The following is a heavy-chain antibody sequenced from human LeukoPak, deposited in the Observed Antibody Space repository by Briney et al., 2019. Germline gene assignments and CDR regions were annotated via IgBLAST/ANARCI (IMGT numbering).Heavy chain of an antibody. Sequence: GGSLRLSCTVSGFTLSSYEMSWIRQAPGKGLEWVSSIDYDGGSGHYADSVKGRFTISRDNAKSTLYLQMNSLRVEDTAVYYCARLGGNSPIDFWGQGTLVTVSS. V-gene: IGHV3-74*01. CDR2: IDYDGGSG. CDR3: ARLGGNSPIDF. J-gene: IGHJ4*02. CDR1: GFTLSSYE. D-gene: IGHD1-1*01.